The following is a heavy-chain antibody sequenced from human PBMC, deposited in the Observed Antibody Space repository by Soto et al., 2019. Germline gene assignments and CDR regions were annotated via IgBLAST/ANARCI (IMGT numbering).Heavy chain of an antibody. CDR2: VSGGGDAT. J-gene: IGHJ2*01. D-gene: IGHD1-26*01. CDR1: GFTFSSFA. CDR3: VRKIVGTTTSGAYLYFDV. Sequence: EVQLLESGGGLVQPGGSLRLSCAASGFTFSSFAMNWVRQAPGKGLEWVSGVSGGGDATFYADSVKGRFTISRVQSKNQLYLQMNSLRAEDTAVYYCVRKIVGTTTSGAYLYFDVWGRGTLVTVSS. V-gene: IGHV3-23*01.